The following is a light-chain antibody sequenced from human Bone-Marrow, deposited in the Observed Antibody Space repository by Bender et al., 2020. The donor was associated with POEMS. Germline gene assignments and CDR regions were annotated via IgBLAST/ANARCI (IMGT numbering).Light chain of an antibody. CDR1: SSDVGGYNY. CDR3: CSYAGSYTFV. Sequence: HSALTQPRSVSGSPGQSVTISCTGTSSDVGGYNYVSWYQYHPDKAPKLLIHDVSHRPSGGPVRFSGSESGNAASLTISGLRAEDEADYYCCSYAGSYTFVFGGGTKLTVL. J-gene: IGLJ2*01. CDR2: DVS. V-gene: IGLV2-11*01.